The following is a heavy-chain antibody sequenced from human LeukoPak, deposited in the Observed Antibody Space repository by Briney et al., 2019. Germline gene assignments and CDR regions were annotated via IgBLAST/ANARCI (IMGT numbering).Heavy chain of an antibody. J-gene: IGHJ4*02. CDR2: IKTQTDGGTT. CDR1: GFTFSAYA. D-gene: IGHD1-26*01. V-gene: IGHV3-15*01. Sequence: GGSLRLSCEASGFTFSAYAMTWVRQAPGKGLEWVGRIKTQTDGGTTDYAAPVKGRFTISRDDSKNTLYLQMNSLKTEDTAVYYCTTELGDDWGQGTLVTVSS. CDR3: TTELGDD.